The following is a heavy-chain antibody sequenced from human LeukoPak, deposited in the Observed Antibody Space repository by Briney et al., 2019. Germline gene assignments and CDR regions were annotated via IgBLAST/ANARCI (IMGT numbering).Heavy chain of an antibody. D-gene: IGHD3-22*01. V-gene: IGHV3-23*01. CDR3: AKGGDYFDTSGYYYEGYFDY. Sequence: PGGSLRLSCAASGFTFSSYSMNWVRQAPGKGLEWVSAISGRDGSTYYADSVKGRFSISRDNSKNTVSLQMDSLRAEDTAQYYCAKGGDYFDTSGYYYEGYFDYWGQGTLVTVSS. J-gene: IGHJ4*02. CDR1: GFTFSSYS. CDR2: ISGRDGST.